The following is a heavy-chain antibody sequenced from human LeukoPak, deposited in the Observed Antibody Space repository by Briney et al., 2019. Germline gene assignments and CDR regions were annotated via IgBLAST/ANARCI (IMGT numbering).Heavy chain of an antibody. CDR3: ARDGIDSAYYYYMDV. Sequence: PGGSLRLSCAASGFSFSSYAMHWVRQAPGKGLEYVSVISSNRATTYYANSVKGRFIISRDNSKNTLYLQMGSLRAEDMAVYYCARDGIDSAYYYYMDVWGKGTTVTVSS. D-gene: IGHD1-26*01. V-gene: IGHV3-64*01. J-gene: IGHJ6*03. CDR1: GFSFSSYA. CDR2: ISSNRATT.